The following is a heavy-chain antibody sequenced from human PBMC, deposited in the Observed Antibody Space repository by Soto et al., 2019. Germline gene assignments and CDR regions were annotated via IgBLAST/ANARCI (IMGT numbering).Heavy chain of an antibody. J-gene: IGHJ5*02. CDR3: ARVLFGRGNWFDP. Sequence: SETLSLTCTVSGGSISRYYWSWIRQPPGKGLEWIGYIYYSGSTSYNPSLKSRVTISVDTSKNQFSLKLSSVTAADTAVYYCARVLFGRGNWFDPWGQGTLVTVSS. V-gene: IGHV4-59*01. CDR1: GGSISRYY. D-gene: IGHD3-3*01. CDR2: IYYSGST.